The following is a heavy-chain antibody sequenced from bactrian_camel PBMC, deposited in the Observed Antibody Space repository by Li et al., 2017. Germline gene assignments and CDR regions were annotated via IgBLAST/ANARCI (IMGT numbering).Heavy chain of an antibody. CDR2: IDSSGSA. V-gene: IGHV3S67*01. CDR3: AASWDVTAIEALGRIADPAFGY. J-gene: IGHJ6*01. Sequence: VQLVESGGGSVQTGGSLRLSCAASGFTYSTYCMAWFRQVPGKEREGIATIDSSGSAAYADSVKGRFTISKDNAKNILYLQMDSLEPEDSATYRCAASWDVTAIEALGRIADPAFGYWGEGTQVTVS. D-gene: IGHD2*01. CDR1: GFTYSTYC.